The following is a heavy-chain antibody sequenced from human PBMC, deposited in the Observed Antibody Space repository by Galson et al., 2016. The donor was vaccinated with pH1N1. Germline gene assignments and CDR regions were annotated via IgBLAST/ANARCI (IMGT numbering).Heavy chain of an antibody. D-gene: IGHD4-17*01. V-gene: IGHV2-5*02. CDR1: GFSLSTSGVG. J-gene: IGHJ4*02. CDR3: ARSDCGDYVGGLHY. CDR2: IYWDDDK. Sequence: PALVKPPQTLTLTCTFSGFSLSTSGVGVGWIRQPPGKALEWLALIYWDDDKRYSPSLKSRLTITKDTSKNQVVLTMTNMDPVDTATYYCARSDCGDYVGGLHYWGQGTLVTVSS.